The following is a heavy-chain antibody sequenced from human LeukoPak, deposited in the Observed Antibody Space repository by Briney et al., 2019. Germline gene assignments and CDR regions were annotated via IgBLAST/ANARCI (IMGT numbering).Heavy chain of an antibody. CDR2: ISYDGSNK. V-gene: IGHV3-30*01. CDR3: ARDRGYRGRAHLCDY. Sequence: GGSLRLSCAASGFTFSSYAMHWVRQAPGKGREWVAVISYDGSNKYYADSVKGGFTISRDNSKNTLYLQMNSLRVEDPAVYYCARDRGYRGRAHLCDYWGQGTLVTVSS. CDR1: GFTFSSYA. J-gene: IGHJ4*02. D-gene: IGHD5-12*01.